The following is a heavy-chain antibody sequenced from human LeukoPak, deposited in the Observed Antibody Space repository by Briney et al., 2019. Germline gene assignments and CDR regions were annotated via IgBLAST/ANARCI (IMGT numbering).Heavy chain of an antibody. CDR2: IYYSGST. Sequence: SETLSLTCTVSGGSISSSSYYWGWIRQPPGKGLEWIGSIYYSGSTYYNPSLKSRVTITVDTSKNQFSLKPSSVTAADTAVYYCARGRWLARGWFDPWGQGTLVTVSS. J-gene: IGHJ5*02. D-gene: IGHD6-19*01. V-gene: IGHV4-39*01. CDR3: ARGRWLARGWFDP. CDR1: GGSISSSSYY.